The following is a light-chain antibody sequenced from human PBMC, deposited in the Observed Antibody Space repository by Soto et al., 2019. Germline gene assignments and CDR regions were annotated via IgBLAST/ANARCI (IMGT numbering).Light chain of an antibody. J-gene: IGLJ1*01. Sequence: QSALTQPASVSGSPGQSITISCTGTSSDVGGYNYVSRYQQHPGKAPKLMIYEVSNRPSGVSNRFSGSKSGNTASLTISGLQAGDEADYYCSSYTSSSTLAYVFGTGTKVTVL. CDR2: EVS. V-gene: IGLV2-14*01. CDR3: SSYTSSSTLAYV. CDR1: SSDVGGYNY.